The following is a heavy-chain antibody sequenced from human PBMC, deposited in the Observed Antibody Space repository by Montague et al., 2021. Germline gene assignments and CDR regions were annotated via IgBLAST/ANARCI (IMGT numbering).Heavy chain of an antibody. CDR1: GFSLNTRAVG. D-gene: IGHD6-19*01. CDR2: IYWNDDK. Sequence: PALVKPTQTLTLTCKFSGFSLNTRAVGVGWIRQPPGKALEWLALIYWNDDKRYSLSLKSRLTITKDTSKNQVVLIMTNADPVDTATYYCARHNSGWYSDFDYWSQGTLVTVSS. V-gene: IGHV2-5*01. J-gene: IGHJ4*02. CDR3: ARHNSGWYSDFDY.